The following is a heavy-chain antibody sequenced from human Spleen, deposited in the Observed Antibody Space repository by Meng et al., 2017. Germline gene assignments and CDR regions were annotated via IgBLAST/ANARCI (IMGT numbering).Heavy chain of an antibody. Sequence: GGSLRLSCVASGFTFDDFAMHWVRQAPGKGLEWVSGITWNSGSIGYADSVKGRFTISRDNAKKSLYLQMNSLRAEDMALYYCTKDNRGYATAMDVWGQGTTVTVSS. CDR2: ITWNSGSI. CDR3: TKDNRGYATAMDV. J-gene: IGHJ6*02. V-gene: IGHV3-9*03. D-gene: IGHD2-2*01. CDR1: GFTFDDFA.